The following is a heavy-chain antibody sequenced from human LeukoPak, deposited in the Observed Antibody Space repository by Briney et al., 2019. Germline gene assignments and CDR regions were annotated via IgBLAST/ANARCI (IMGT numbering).Heavy chain of an antibody. D-gene: IGHD6-19*01. Sequence: SETLSLTCTVSGGSISSGGYYWSWIRQPPGKGLEWIGYIYHSGSTYYNPSLKSRVTISVDRSKNQFSLKLSSVTAADTAVYYCARDGAVAGTWGDYWGQGTLVTVSS. CDR2: IYHSGST. J-gene: IGHJ4*02. V-gene: IGHV4-30-2*01. CDR3: ARDGAVAGTWGDY. CDR1: GGSISSGGYY.